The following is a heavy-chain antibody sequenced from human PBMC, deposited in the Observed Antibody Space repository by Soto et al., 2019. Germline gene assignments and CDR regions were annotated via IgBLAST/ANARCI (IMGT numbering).Heavy chain of an antibody. V-gene: IGHV4-39*01. CDR2: IYYSGST. CDR1: GGSISSSSYY. D-gene: IGHD4-17*01. J-gene: IGHJ4*02. Sequence: SETLSLTCTVSGGSISSSSYYWGWIRQPPGKGLEWIGSIYYSGSTYYNPSLKSRVTISVDTSKNQFSLKLSSVTAADTAVYYCARRPFDYGGNAFDYWGQGTLVTVSS. CDR3: ARRPFDYGGNAFDY.